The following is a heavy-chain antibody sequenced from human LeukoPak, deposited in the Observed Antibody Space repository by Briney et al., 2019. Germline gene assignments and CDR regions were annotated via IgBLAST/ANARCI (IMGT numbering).Heavy chain of an antibody. Sequence: KPSETLSLTCTVSGGSVNSHFWSWIRQPPGKGLEWIGYIYNSGITNYNPSLKSRVTMSVDTSKNQFSLMLRSVTAADTAVYYCARDHLPAGAPGYYMDVWGKGTTVTVSS. CDR2: IYNSGIT. V-gene: IGHV4-59*02. J-gene: IGHJ6*03. D-gene: IGHD4/OR15-4a*01. CDR1: GGSVNSHF. CDR3: ARDHLPAGAPGYYMDV.